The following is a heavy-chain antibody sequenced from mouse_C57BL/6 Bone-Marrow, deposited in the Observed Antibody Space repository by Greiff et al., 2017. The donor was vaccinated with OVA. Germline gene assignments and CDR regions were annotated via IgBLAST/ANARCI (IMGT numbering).Heavy chain of an antibody. CDR3: ARERVYYYGSSYYCDY. CDR2: IHPNSGST. V-gene: IGHV1-64*01. J-gene: IGHJ2*01. Sequence: QVQLQQPGAELVKPGASVKLSCKASGYTFTSYWMHWVKQRPGQGLEWIGMIHPNSGSTNYNEKFKSKATLTVDKSSSTAYMQLSRLTSEDSAVYYCARERVYYYGSSYYCDYWGQGTTLTVSS. CDR1: GYTFTSYW. D-gene: IGHD1-1*01.